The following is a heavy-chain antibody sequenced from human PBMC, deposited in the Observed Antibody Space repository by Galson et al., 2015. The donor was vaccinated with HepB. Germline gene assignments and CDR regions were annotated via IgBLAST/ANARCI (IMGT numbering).Heavy chain of an antibody. V-gene: IGHV7-4-1*02. Sequence: QGLEWMGWINTNTGNPTYAQGFTGRFVFSLDTSVSTAYLQISSLKAEDTAVYYCASGDYYDSSGYYFDYWGQGTLVTVSS. CDR2: INTNTGNP. CDR3: ASGDYYDSSGYYFDY. J-gene: IGHJ4*02. D-gene: IGHD3-22*01.